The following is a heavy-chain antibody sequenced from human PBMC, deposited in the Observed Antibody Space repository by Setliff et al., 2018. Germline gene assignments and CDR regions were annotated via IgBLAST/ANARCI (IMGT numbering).Heavy chain of an antibody. CDR3: AGCGYGQYYAMDV. D-gene: IGHD5-12*01. CDR2: IYTGGST. V-gene: IGHV3-66*01. Sequence: GGSLRLSCAASGFTVRSYYMTWVRQAPGKGLEWVSVIYTGGSTYYADSVKGRFTISRNDSNNTLYLQMTSLRAEDTAVYYCAGCGYGQYYAMDVWGQGTTVTVSS. CDR1: GFTVRSYY. J-gene: IGHJ6*02.